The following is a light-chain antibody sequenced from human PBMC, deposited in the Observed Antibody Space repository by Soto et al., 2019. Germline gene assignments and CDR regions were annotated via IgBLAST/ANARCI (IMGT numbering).Light chain of an antibody. V-gene: IGLV2-14*03. CDR3: SSYTSRSTVI. CDR2: DVD. Sequence: SALTQPASVSGSPGQSITISCTGTNNDVGGFNFVSWYQQHPGKVPKLLIYDVDDRPSGVSNRFSGSRSGNTASLTISGLQAEDEADYYCSSYTSRSTVIFGGGTKLTVL. J-gene: IGLJ2*01. CDR1: NNDVGGFNF.